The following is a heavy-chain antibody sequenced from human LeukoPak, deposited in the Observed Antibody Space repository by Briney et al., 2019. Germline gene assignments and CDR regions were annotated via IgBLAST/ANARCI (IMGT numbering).Heavy chain of an antibody. D-gene: IGHD3-3*01. Sequence: GGSLGLSCAASGFTFSSYAMSWVRQAPGKGLEWVSAISGSGGSTYYADSVKGRFTISRDNSKNMLYLQMNSLRAEDTAVYYCAKIYYDFWSHFDYWGQGTLVTVSS. CDR2: ISGSGGST. J-gene: IGHJ4*02. V-gene: IGHV3-23*01. CDR1: GFTFSSYA. CDR3: AKIYYDFWSHFDY.